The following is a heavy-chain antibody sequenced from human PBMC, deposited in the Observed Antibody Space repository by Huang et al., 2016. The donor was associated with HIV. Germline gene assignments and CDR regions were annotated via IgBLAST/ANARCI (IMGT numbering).Heavy chain of an antibody. CDR3: ATDLGGYSFDY. D-gene: IGHD2-21*02. V-gene: IGHV3-30*02. J-gene: IGHJ4*02. Sequence: QEQLVESGGGVVQPGGSLRLSCATSGFSFSHYGMHWVRQAPGKGLEWVALIRFEGGNKHYADSARGRFTISRDNSKKMLFLEMNSLRGDDTAFYYCATDLGGYSFDYWGQGALVSVSS. CDR1: GFSFSHYG. CDR2: IRFEGGNK.